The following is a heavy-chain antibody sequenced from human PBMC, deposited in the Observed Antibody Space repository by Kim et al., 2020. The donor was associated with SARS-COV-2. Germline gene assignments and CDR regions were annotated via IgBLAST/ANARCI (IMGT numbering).Heavy chain of an antibody. D-gene: IGHD3-22*01. J-gene: IGHJ4*02. CDR2: ISWHSGSI. CDR1: GFTFDDYA. V-gene: IGHV3-9*01. CDR3: AKEHYDSSGNYFDY. Sequence: GGSRRLSCADSGFTFDDYAMHWVRQAPGKGLEWVSGISWHSGSIGYAESVKGRFTISRDNAKNSLYLQMNSLRAEDTALYYCAKEHYDSSGNYFDYWGQGTLVTVSS.